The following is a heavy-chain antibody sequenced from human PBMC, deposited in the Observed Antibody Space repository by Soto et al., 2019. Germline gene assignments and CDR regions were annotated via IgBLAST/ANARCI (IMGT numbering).Heavy chain of an antibody. J-gene: IGHJ4*02. V-gene: IGHV3-23*01. Sequence: EVQLLQSGGELVQPGGSLRLSCVGSGFTFRGDAMSWVRQAPGKGLEWVSSISGSGQMTHYADSVKGRFTISRDNSRDTVFLEMKSLRVDDTAVYYCARSEMTYNWNDWGQGTLVIVSS. CDR1: GFTFRGDA. D-gene: IGHD1-20*01. CDR2: ISGSGQMT. CDR3: ARSEMTYNWND.